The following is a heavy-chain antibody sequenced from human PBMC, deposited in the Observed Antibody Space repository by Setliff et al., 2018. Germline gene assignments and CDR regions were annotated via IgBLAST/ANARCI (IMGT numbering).Heavy chain of an antibody. CDR2: ISPYNEKT. Sequence: ASVKVSCKTSGYNFITFGISWVRQAPGQGLEWMGWISPYNEKTNYAEKFQGRVTMTTGTSTTTVYMEVASLRSDDTAVYYCARFDYSDSGGYYYVWFDPWGQGTLVTVSS. V-gene: IGHV1-18*01. J-gene: IGHJ5*02. CDR3: ARFDYSDSGGYYYVWFDP. D-gene: IGHD3-22*01. CDR1: GYNFITFG.